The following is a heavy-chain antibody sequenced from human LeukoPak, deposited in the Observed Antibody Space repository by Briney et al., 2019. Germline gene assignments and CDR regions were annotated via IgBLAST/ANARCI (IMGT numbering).Heavy chain of an antibody. J-gene: IGHJ4*02. V-gene: IGHV3-23*01. Sequence: GGSLRLSCAASGFTFSSYSMNWVRQAPGKGLEWVSAISGSGGSTYYADSVKGRFTISRDNSKNTLYLQMNSLRAEDTAVYYCAKSPLLRYFDYWGQGTLVTVSS. D-gene: IGHD2-8*02. CDR1: GFTFSSYS. CDR3: AKSPLLRYFDY. CDR2: ISGSGGST.